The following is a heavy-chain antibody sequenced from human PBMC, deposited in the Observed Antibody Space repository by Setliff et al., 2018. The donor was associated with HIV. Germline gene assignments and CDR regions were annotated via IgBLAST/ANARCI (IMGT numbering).Heavy chain of an antibody. V-gene: IGHV5-51*01. Sequence: GESLKISCKGSGDTFSSYWIGWVRQMPGKGLEWMGMIYPSDSKTRYSPSSRGQVTISVDKSINTAYLQWSSLKASDTAMYYCARVAYGGSYFDYWGQGTLVTVSS. J-gene: IGHJ4*02. CDR2: IYPSDSKT. D-gene: IGHD4-17*01. CDR1: GDTFSSYW. CDR3: ARVAYGGSYFDY.